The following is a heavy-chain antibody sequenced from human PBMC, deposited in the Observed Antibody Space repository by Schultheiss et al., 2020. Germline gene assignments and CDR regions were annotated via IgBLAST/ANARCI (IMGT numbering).Heavy chain of an antibody. V-gene: IGHV1-18*01. D-gene: IGHD1-26*01. CDR3: AREGGGSYYWFDP. Sequence: ASVKVSCKASGYTFTSYGISWVRQAPGQGLEWMGWISAYNGNTNYAQKLQGRVTMTRDKSISTAYMELSRLRSDDTAVYYCAREGGGSYYWFDPWGQGTLVTVSS. J-gene: IGHJ5*02. CDR2: ISAYNGNT. CDR1: GYTFTSYG.